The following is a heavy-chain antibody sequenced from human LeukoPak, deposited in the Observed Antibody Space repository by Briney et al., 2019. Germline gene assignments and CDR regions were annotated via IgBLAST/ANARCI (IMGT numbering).Heavy chain of an antibody. CDR2: INHSGST. CDR3: ARRRRYCSGGSCYSGYSNWFDP. V-gene: IGHV4-34*01. D-gene: IGHD2-15*01. Sequence: SETLSLTCTVSGGSISSYYWSWIRQPPGKGLEWIGEINHSGSTNYNPSLKSRVTISVDTSKNQFSLKLSSVTAADTAVYYCARRRRYCSGGSCYSGYSNWFDPWGQGTLVTVSS. J-gene: IGHJ5*02. CDR1: GGSISSYY.